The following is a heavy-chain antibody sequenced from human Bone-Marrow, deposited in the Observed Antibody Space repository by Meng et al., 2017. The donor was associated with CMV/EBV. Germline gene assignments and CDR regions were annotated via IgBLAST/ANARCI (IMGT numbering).Heavy chain of an antibody. CDR3: ATDYVDDSGYLGVY. J-gene: IGHJ4*02. CDR2: IIPILGIA. D-gene: IGHD3-22*01. CDR1: GGTFSSYA. Sequence: SVKVSCKASGGTFSSYAISWVRQAPGQGLEWMGGIIPILGIANYAQKFQGRVTITADKSTSTAYMELSSLRSEDTAVYYCATDYVDDSGYLGVYWGQGTLVTVSS. V-gene: IGHV1-69*10.